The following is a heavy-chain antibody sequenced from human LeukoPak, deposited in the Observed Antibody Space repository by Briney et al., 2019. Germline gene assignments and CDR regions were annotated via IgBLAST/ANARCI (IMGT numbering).Heavy chain of an antibody. CDR3: ARVLGCTNGVCHDGFDT. D-gene: IGHD2-8*01. CDR2: IKQDGSEK. J-gene: IGHJ3*02. CDR1: GFTFTNNW. V-gene: IGHV3-7*01. Sequence: GGSLRLSCAASGFTFTNNWMTWVRQAPGKGLEWVANIKQDGSEKYYVDSVKGRFTISRDNGKNSLYLQMNSLRAEDTAVYYCARVLGCTNGVCHDGFDTWGQGTMVTVSS.